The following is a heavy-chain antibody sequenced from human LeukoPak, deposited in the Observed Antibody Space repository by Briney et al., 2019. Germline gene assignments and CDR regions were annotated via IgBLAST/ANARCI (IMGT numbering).Heavy chain of an antibody. V-gene: IGHV1-46*01. J-gene: IGHJ6*03. D-gene: IGHD4-23*01. Sequence: GASVKVSCKASGYTFTSYYMHWVRQAPGQGLEWMGIINPSGGRTSYAQKFQGRVTMTRDTSTSTVYMELSSLRSEDTAVYYCARDKGTTVVMYYFYYMEVWGKGTTVTVSS. CDR3: ARDKGTTVVMYYFYYMEV. CDR2: INPSGGRT. CDR1: GYTFTSYY.